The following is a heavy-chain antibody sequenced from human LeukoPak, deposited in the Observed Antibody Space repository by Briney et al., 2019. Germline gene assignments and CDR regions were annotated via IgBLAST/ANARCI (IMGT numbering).Heavy chain of an antibody. CDR3: ARDLGQYYDTSDNWFDP. CDR2: ISSSGRTM. J-gene: IGHJ5*02. V-gene: IGHV3-48*04. CDR1: GFTFSMYW. Sequence: GGSLRLSCAPSGFTFSMYWMTWVRQAPGKGLEWVSYISSSGRTMYYADSVKGRFTVSRDNAKNTLNLQMNSLRAEDTAVYYCARDLGQYYDTSDNWFDPWGQGTLVTVSS. D-gene: IGHD3-22*01.